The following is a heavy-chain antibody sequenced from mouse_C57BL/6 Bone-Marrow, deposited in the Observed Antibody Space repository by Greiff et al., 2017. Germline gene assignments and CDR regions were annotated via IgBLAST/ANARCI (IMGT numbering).Heavy chain of an antibody. J-gene: IGHJ3*01. CDR3: TREGLGDDGYSGFAY. Sequence: EVQLVESGEGLVKPGGSLKLSCAASGFTFRSYALSWVRQTPEKRLAWVAYISRGGDYIYYADTVKGRFTISRDNARNTLYLQMSSLKSEDTAMYYCTREGLGDDGYSGFAYWGQGTLVTVSA. CDR1: GFTFRSYA. D-gene: IGHD2-3*01. CDR2: ISRGGDYI. V-gene: IGHV5-9-1*02.